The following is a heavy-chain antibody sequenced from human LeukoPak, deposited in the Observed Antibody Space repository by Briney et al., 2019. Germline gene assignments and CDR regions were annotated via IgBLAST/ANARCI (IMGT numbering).Heavy chain of an antibody. V-gene: IGHV4-4*07. Sequence: SATLSLTCSVSGGSISSFYWSWVRQPAGGGLEWIGRIHSSGSTKYNPSIESRITMSVDTTNNHCSLKLSSVPAADSAVYYGARDVPPDRWGQGILVTVSS. CDR3: ARDVPPDR. CDR1: GGSISSFY. J-gene: IGHJ5*02. CDR2: IHSSGST.